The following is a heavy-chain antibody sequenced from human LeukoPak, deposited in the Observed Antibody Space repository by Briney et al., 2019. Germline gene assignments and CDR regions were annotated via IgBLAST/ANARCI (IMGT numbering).Heavy chain of an antibody. CDR2: INKDGSEE. V-gene: IGHV3-7*01. Sequence: PGGSLRLSCAAFEFMFSDYWMSWVRQAPGKGPEWVASINKDGSEEYYADSVKGRFTVSRDNAKNSLFLQMNNLRVEDTAIYYCATYDNWVAGDVWGQGTTVSVSS. CDR3: ATYDNWVAGDV. D-gene: IGHD1-1*01. CDR1: EFMFSDYW. J-gene: IGHJ6*02.